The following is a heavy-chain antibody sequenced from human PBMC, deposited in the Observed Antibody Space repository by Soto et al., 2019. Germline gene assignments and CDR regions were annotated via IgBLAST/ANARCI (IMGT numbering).Heavy chain of an antibody. J-gene: IGHJ5*02. D-gene: IGHD6-19*01. CDR1: GFTHNSYW. CDR3: ARGAVAGQVVVLFDP. V-gene: IGHV3-74*03. CDR2: ISPDGSGA. Sequence: EVQLVESGGGLVQPGGSLRLSCAASGFTHNSYWMHWVRQAPGMGLVWVSRISPDGSGATYADSVKGRFTISRDDAKNTLYLQMNSLRVEDTAVYYCARGAVAGQVVVLFDPWGQGTLVTVSS.